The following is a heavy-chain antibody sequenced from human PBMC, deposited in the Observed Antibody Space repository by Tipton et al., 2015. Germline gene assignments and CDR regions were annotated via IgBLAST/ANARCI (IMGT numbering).Heavy chain of an antibody. V-gene: IGHV4-4*02. CDR2: IHHGGST. CDR3: AREVWYNDSTGYDY. J-gene: IGHJ4*02. CDR1: GDSISSSNW. Sequence: LRLSCSVSGDSISSSNWWSWVRQPPGKGLEWIGEIHHGGSTNYNPSLKSRVTMSVDTSKNQFSLHLSSVTAADTAVYYCAREVWYNDSTGYDYWGQGTLVTVSS. D-gene: IGHD3-22*01.